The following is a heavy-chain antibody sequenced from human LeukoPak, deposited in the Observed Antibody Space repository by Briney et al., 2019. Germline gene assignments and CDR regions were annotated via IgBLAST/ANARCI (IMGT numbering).Heavy chain of an antibody. V-gene: IGHV3-21*01. J-gene: IGHJ4*02. CDR3: ARLTAVAGTFYFDY. Sequence: GGSLRLSCAASGFTFSSYSMNWVRQAPGKGLEWVSSISSSSSYMYYADSVKGRFTISRDNAKNSLYLQMNSLRAEDTAVYYCARLTAVAGTFYFDYWGQGTLVTVSS. CDR2: ISSSSSYM. CDR1: GFTFSSYS. D-gene: IGHD6-19*01.